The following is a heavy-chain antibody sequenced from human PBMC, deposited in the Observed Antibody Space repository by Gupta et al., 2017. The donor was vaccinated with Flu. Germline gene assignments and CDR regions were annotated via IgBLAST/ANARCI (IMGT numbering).Heavy chain of an antibody. V-gene: IGHV2-5*02. CDR1: GFSLSTSGVG. J-gene: IGHJ6*03. CDR2: IYWDDDK. Sequence: QITLKESGPTLVKPTQTLTLTCTFSGFSLSTSGVGVGWIRQPPGKALEWLALIYWDDDKRYSPSLKSRLTITKDTSKNQVVRTMSNMETVDTATYYCAHSRDDGENYYMDVWGKGTTVTVSS. D-gene: IGHD4-17*01. CDR3: AHSRDDGENYYMDV.